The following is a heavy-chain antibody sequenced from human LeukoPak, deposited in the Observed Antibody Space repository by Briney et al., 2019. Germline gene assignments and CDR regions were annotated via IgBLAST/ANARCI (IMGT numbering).Heavy chain of an antibody. J-gene: IGHJ4*02. V-gene: IGHV3-73*01. CDR3: TTPPGDYYDSSTFDY. D-gene: IGHD3-22*01. CDR1: GFTFSGSA. CDR2: IRSKANSYAT. Sequence: PGGSLRLSCAASGFTFSGSAMHWVRKASGRGLEWVGRIRSKANSYATAYAASVKGRFTISRDDSKNTAYLQMNSLKTEDTAVYYCTTPPGDYYDSSTFDYWGQGTLVTVSS.